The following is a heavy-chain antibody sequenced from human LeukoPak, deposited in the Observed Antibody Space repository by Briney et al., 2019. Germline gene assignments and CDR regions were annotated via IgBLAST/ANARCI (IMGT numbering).Heavy chain of an antibody. J-gene: IGHJ4*02. CDR1: GFTFSSYA. CDR3: AKRASGSGTSLYYF. D-gene: IGHD3-10*01. Sequence: PGGSLRLSCAASGFTFSSYAMSWVRQAPVKGLEWVAVISNSGGSTFYADSVKGRFTISRDNSKNTLYLQMNSLRAEDTAVYYCAKRASGSGTSLYYFWGQGTLVTVSS. V-gene: IGHV3-23*01. CDR2: ISNSGGST.